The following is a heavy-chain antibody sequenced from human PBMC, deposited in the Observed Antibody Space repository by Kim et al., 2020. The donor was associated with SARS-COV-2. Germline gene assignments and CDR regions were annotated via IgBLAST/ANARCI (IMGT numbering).Heavy chain of an antibody. CDR1: GFTFSSYG. CDR2: ISYDGSNK. D-gene: IGHD3-22*01. Sequence: GGSLRLSCAASGFTFSSYGMHWVRQAPGKGLEWVAVISYDGSNKYYADSVKGRFTISRDNSKNTLYLQMNSLRAEDMAVYYCAKDREIGYSSGYYHLDYWGQGTLVTVSS. V-gene: IGHV3-30*18. CDR3: AKDREIGYSSGYYHLDY. J-gene: IGHJ4*02.